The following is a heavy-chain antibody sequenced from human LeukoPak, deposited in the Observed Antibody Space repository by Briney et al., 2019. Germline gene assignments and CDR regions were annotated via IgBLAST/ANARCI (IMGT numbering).Heavy chain of an antibody. V-gene: IGHV4-34*01. CDR1: GVSFSGYY. J-gene: IGHJ5*02. CDR2: INHSGRT. Sequence: SETLSLTCAVYGVSFSGYYWSWLRQPPGKGLEWLGEINHSGRTNYNPSLKSRVTISVDTSKNQFSLKLSSMTAADTAVYYCARGLTYYYDSSGYYPRGWFDPWGQGTLVTVSS. CDR3: ARGLTYYYDSSGYYPRGWFDP. D-gene: IGHD3-22*01.